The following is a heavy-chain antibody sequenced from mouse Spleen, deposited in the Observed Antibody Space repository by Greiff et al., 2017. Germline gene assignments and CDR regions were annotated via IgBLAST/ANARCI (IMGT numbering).Heavy chain of an antibody. D-gene: IGHD2-12*01. CDR2: IDPSDSYT. CDR1: GYTFTSYW. Sequence: QVQLKQPGAELVKPGASVKLSCKASGYTFTSYWMQWVKQRPGQGLEWIGEIDPSDSYTNYNQKFKGKATLTVDTSSSTAYMQLSSLTSEDSAVYYCARKSYYSYDGWFAYWGQGTLVTVSA. CDR3: ARKSYYSYDGWFAY. J-gene: IGHJ3*01. V-gene: IGHV1-50*01.